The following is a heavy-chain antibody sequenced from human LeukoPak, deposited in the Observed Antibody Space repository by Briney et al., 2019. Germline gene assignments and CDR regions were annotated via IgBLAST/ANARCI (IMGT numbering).Heavy chain of an antibody. CDR1: GFTFSSYG. Sequence: GGSLRLSCAPSGFTFSSYGIHWVRQAPGKGLEWVAVVSSDGSIKYYADSGKGRFTISRDTSKNTVYLQMNSLGTEDTAFYYCARGYSSSWLGYFDYWGEGTLVTVSS. J-gene: IGHJ4*02. V-gene: IGHV3-30*03. CDR3: ARGYSSSWLGYFDY. CDR2: VSSDGSIK. D-gene: IGHD6-13*01.